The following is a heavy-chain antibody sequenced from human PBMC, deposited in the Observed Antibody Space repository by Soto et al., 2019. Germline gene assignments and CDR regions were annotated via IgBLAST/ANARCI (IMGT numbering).Heavy chain of an antibody. D-gene: IGHD6-19*01. CDR2: ISAYNGNT. Sequence: GASVKVSCKASGYTFTSYGISWVRQAPGQGLEWMGWISAYNGNTNYAQKLQGRVTMTTDTSTSTAYMELRSLRSDDTAVYYCARDPLPGIAVAEEVWFDPWGQGTLVTVSS. J-gene: IGHJ5*02. V-gene: IGHV1-18*01. CDR1: GYTFTSYG. CDR3: ARDPLPGIAVAEEVWFDP.